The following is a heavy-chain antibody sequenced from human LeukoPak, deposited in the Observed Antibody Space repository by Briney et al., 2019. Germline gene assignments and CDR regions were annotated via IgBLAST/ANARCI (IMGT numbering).Heavy chain of an antibody. V-gene: IGHV1-18*01. D-gene: IGHD6-13*01. CDR3: ARFSDLSSPISSWLDYYYYYYMDV. Sequence: ASVKVSCKASGYTFTSYGISWVRQAPGQGLEWMGWISAYNGNTNYAQKLQGRVTMTTDTSTSTAYMELRSLRSDDTAVYYRARFSDLSSPISSWLDYYYYYYMDVWGKGTTVTVSS. CDR2: ISAYNGNT. J-gene: IGHJ6*03. CDR1: GYTFTSYG.